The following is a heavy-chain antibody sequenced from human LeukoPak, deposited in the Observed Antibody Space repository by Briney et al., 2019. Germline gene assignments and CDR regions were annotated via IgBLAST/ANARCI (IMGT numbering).Heavy chain of an antibody. D-gene: IGHD2-15*01. CDR2: ISGSGSNT. J-gene: IGHJ4*02. Sequence: GGSLRLSCAASGFTFSTYAMTWVRQAPGKGLEWVSSISGSGSNTYYADSVKGRFTISRDNSKNTLYLQMNSLRPEDTAVYYCAKQLGYCSDGSCYFPYWGQGTLVTVSS. CDR3: AKQLGYCSDGSCYFPY. V-gene: IGHV3-23*01. CDR1: GFTFSTYA.